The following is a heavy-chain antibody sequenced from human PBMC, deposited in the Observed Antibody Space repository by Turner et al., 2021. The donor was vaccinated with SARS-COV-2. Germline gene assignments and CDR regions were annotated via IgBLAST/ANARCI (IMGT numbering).Heavy chain of an antibody. D-gene: IGHD2-15*01. CDR3: AKSGGMYCSGGNCYSSYFDY. CDR1: GFTFSNYG. CDR2: ISDDGSNK. V-gene: IGHV3-30*18. Sequence: QVQLVESGGGVLQPGRSLRLSCAASGFTFSNYGVHWVRQAPGKGLEWVAVISDDGSNKYYADSVKGRFTISRDNSKNTLYLQMNSLRAEDTAVYYCAKSGGMYCSGGNCYSSYFDYWGQGTLVTVSS. J-gene: IGHJ4*02.